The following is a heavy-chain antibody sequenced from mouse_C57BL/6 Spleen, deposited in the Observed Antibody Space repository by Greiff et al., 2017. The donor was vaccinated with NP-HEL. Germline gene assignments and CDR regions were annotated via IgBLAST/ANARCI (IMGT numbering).Heavy chain of an antibody. CDR1: GYTFTEYT. CDR3: SRQEDKGWTEYFDY. Sequence: VQLQQPGAELVKPGASVKLSCKASGYTFTEYTIHWVKQRPGQGLEWIGYFYPGSGSINYNEKFKGKATLTLDKSSSTAYMELSRLTSEDSAAYFCSRQEDKGWTEYFDYWGQGTTLTVSS. V-gene: IGHV1-62-2*01. CDR2: FYPGSGSI. J-gene: IGHJ2*01.